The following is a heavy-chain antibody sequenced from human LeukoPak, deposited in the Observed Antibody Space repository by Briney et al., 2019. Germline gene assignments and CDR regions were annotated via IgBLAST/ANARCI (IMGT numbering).Heavy chain of an antibody. D-gene: IGHD2-2*01. CDR2: ISAYNGNT. CDR1: GYTFTSYD. J-gene: IGHJ6*03. CDR3: ARGPCSSTSCHVSYYYYMDV. V-gene: IGHV1-18*01. Sequence: ASVKVSCKASGYTFTSYDISWVRQAPGQGLEWMGWISAYNGNTNYAQKLQGRVTMTTDTSTSTAYMELRSLRSDDTAVYYCARGPCSSTSCHVSYYYYMDVWGKGTTVTVSS.